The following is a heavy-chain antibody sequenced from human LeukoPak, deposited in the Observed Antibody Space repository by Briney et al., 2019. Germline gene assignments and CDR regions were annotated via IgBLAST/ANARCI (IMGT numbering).Heavy chain of an antibody. D-gene: IGHD3-10*01. CDR1: GFTFSSYW. CDR2: ISGSGGST. Sequence: PGGSLRLSCTASGFTFSSYWMTWVRQAPGKGLEWVSGISGSGGSTYYADSVKGRFTISRDNSKNTLYLQMNSLRAEDTAVYYCAKHGFGVFEGYWGQGTLVTVSS. V-gene: IGHV3-23*01. J-gene: IGHJ4*02. CDR3: AKHGFGVFEGY.